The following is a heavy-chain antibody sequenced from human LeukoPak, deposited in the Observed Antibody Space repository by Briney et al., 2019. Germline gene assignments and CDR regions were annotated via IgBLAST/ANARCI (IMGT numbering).Heavy chain of an antibody. Sequence: GRSLRLSCAASGFTFSSYGMHWVRQAPGKGLEWVAVIWYDGSNKYYADSVKGRFTISRDDSKNTLYLQMNSLRAEDTAVYYCARDSSITMIVVPDYWGQGTLVTVSS. J-gene: IGHJ4*02. D-gene: IGHD3-22*01. CDR1: GFTFSSYG. CDR3: ARDSSITMIVVPDY. CDR2: IWYDGSNK. V-gene: IGHV3-33*01.